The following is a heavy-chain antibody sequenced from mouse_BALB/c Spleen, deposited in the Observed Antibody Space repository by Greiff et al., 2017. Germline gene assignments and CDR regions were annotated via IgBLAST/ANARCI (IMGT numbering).Heavy chain of an antibody. CDR1: GYNFTSYW. CDR3: ASGNYYGSIYAMDY. CDR2: IYPGSGST. Sequence: VQLQQSGAELVKPGTSVKLSCKASGYNFTSYWINWVKLRPGQGLEWIGDIYPGSGSTNYNEKFKSKATLTVDTSSSTAYMQLSSLASEDSALYYCASGNYYGSIYAMDYWGQGTSVTVSS. V-gene: IGHV1-55*01. J-gene: IGHJ4*01. D-gene: IGHD1-2*01.